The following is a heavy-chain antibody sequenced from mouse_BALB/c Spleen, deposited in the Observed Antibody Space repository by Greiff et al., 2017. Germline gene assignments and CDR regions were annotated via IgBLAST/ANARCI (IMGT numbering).Heavy chain of an antibody. Sequence: EVQLQQSGAELVKPGASVKLSCTASGFTFTDTYMHWVQQRPEQGLEWIGRIDPANGTTKYAPKFQGKATITADTSSNTAYLQLSSLTSEDTAVYYCAGGDYYGSGYAMDYWGEGTPVTV. CDR1: GFTFTDTY. CDR2: IDPANGTT. D-gene: IGHD1-1*02. V-gene: IGHV14-3*02. CDR3: AGGDYYGSGYAMDY. J-gene: IGHJ4*01.